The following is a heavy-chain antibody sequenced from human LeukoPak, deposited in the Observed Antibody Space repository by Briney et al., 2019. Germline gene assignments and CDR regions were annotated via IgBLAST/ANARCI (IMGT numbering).Heavy chain of an antibody. V-gene: IGHV3-30*04. D-gene: IGHD5-12*01. CDR2: ISYDGSNK. CDR3: AKADGRGYSGYDGPDY. J-gene: IGHJ4*02. Sequence: GRSLRLSCAASGFTFSSYAMHWVRQAPGKGLEWVAVISYDGSNKYYADSVKGRFTISRDNSKNTLYLQMNSLRAEDTAVYYCAKADGRGYSGYDGPDYWGQGTLVTVSS. CDR1: GFTFSSYA.